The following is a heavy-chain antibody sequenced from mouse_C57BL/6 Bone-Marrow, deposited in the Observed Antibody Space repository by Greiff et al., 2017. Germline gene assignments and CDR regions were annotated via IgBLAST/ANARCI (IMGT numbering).Heavy chain of an antibody. CDR2: IDPSDSYT. D-gene: IGHD3-2*02. J-gene: IGHJ3*01. CDR3: ARGSGLPWFAY. V-gene: IGHV1-69*01. Sequence: QVQLQQPGAELVMPGASVKLSCKASGYTFTSYWMHWVKQRPGQGLEWIGEIDPSDSYTNYNQKFNGKSTLTVDKSSITAYMQLSSLKSEDSAVYYCARGSGLPWFAYWGQGTLVTVSA. CDR1: GYTFTSYW.